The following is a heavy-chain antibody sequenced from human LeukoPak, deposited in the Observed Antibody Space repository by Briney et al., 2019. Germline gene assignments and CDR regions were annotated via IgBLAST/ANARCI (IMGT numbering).Heavy chain of an antibody. J-gene: IGHJ6*03. D-gene: IGHD2-2*01. CDR1: GGSISSGSYY. CDR2: IYTSGST. Sequence: SQTLSLTCTVSGGSISSGSYYWSWIRQPAGKGLEWIGRIYTSGSTNYNPSLKSRVTISVDTSKNQFSLKLSSVTAADTAVYYCARAGVPAAMGGLAYYYYYYMDVWGKGTTVTVSS. CDR3: ARAGVPAAMGGLAYYYYYYMDV. V-gene: IGHV4-61*02.